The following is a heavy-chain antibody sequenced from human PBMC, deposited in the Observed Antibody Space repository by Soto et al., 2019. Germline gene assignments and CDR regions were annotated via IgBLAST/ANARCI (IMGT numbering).Heavy chain of an antibody. CDR2: IYYSGST. Sequence: SEILCLRWSVSGGSGISYYWSWIRQSPGKGLEWIGYIYYSGSTKYKPSLKSRVTISVDTSKNQFSLKVSSATAADTAVYYCARHSNRNYGLYYFDYWGLGALVTVSS. CDR3: ARHSNRNYGLYYFDY. V-gene: IGHV4-59*08. J-gene: IGHJ4*02. D-gene: IGHD4-4*01. CDR1: GGSGISYY.